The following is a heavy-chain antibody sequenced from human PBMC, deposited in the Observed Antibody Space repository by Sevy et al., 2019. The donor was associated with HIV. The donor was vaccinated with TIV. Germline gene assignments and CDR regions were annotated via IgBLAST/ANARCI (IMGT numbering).Heavy chain of an antibody. D-gene: IGHD3-22*01. Sequence: GGSQRLSCAASGFNVSSNYMNWVRQAPGKGLEWVSVIYSGTNTYYADSVKGRFTISRDTSKNTLYLQMNILRAEDTAVYYCARDRITYYYDSSGYYTSDYGMDVWGQGTTVTVSS. CDR1: GFNVSSNY. CDR3: ARDRITYYYDSSGYYTSDYGMDV. V-gene: IGHV3-53*01. J-gene: IGHJ6*01. CDR2: IYSGTNT.